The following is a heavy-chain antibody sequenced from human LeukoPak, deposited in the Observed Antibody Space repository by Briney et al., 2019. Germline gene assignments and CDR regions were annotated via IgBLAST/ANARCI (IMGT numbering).Heavy chain of an antibody. V-gene: IGHV3-21*01. CDR2: ISSSSSYI. CDR1: GFTFSSYS. D-gene: IGHD2-2*01. Sequence: KPGGSLRLSCAASGFTFSSYSMNWVRQAPGKGLEWVSSISSSSSYIYYADSVKGRFTISRDNAKNSLYLQMNSLRAEDTAVYYCARARPYCSSTSCLDYWGQGTLVTVSS. J-gene: IGHJ4*02. CDR3: ARARPYCSSTSCLDY.